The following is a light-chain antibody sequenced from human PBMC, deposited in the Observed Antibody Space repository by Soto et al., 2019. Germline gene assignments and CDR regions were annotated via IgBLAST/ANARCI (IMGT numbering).Light chain of an antibody. J-gene: IGLJ2*01. CDR1: SSSIGAGYD. CDR3: QSYDTSLSAVV. V-gene: IGLV1-40*01. CDR2: DND. Sequence: QSVLTQPPSLSGAPGQRVTISCTGSSSSIGAGYDVHWYQHLPGTAPKLLIYDNDNRPSGVPDRFSGSKSGTSASLAITGLQADDESDYYCQSYDTSLSAVVFGGGTKLTVL.